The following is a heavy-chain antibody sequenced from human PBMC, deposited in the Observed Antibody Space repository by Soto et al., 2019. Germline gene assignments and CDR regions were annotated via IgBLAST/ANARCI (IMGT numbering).Heavy chain of an antibody. D-gene: IGHD4-17*01. Sequence: QITLKESGPTLVKPTQTLTLTCTFSGFSLSTSGVGVGWIRQPPGKALEWLALIYWNDDKRYSPSLKSRLTITKDTSKNQVVLTMTNMDPVDTATYYCAHRPGELAVTTWFDYWGQGTLVTVSS. CDR2: IYWNDDK. CDR3: AHRPGELAVTTWFDY. CDR1: GFSLSTSGVG. V-gene: IGHV2-5*01. J-gene: IGHJ4*02.